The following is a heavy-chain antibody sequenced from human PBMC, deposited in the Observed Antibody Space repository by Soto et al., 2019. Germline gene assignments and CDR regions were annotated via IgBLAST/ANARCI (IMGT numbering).Heavy chain of an antibody. CDR1: GFTFSSYA. D-gene: IGHD2-15*01. CDR3: AKVNFRRHGSGGSCFSGFDY. CDR2: ISGSGGST. J-gene: IGHJ4*02. Sequence: EVQLLESGGGLVQPGGSLRLSCAASGFTFSSYAMSWVRQAPGKGLEWVSAISGSGGSTYYADSVKGRFTISRDNSKNTLYPQMNILRAEDTAVYYCAKVNFRRHGSGGSCFSGFDYWGQGTLVTVSS. V-gene: IGHV3-23*01.